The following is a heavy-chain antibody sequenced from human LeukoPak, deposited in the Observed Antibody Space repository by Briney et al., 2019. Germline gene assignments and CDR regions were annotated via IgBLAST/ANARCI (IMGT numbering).Heavy chain of an antibody. CDR2: ISYDGSNK. V-gene: IGHV3-30-3*01. CDR1: GFTFSSYA. J-gene: IGHJ4*02. Sequence: PGGSLRLSCAASGFTFSSYAMHWVRQAPGKGLEWVAVISYDGSNKYYADSVKGRFTISRDNSKNTLYLQMNSLRAEDTAVYYCAKDRGPRRNRFDYWGQGTLVTVSS. D-gene: IGHD1-14*01. CDR3: AKDRGPRRNRFDY.